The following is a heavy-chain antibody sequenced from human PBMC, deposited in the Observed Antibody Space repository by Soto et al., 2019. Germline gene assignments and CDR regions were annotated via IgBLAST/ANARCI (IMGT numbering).Heavy chain of an antibody. J-gene: IGHJ5*02. CDR2: INWDDER. Sequence: QITLKESGPPLVKPTQTVTLTCDFSGFSLTTSGVGVGWIRQPPGKDLEWLALINWDDERRYSPSLKSRLTIPKDTSKNQVVLTMTNMAPVDTATYYCAHKGRMDWFDPWGQGTLVTVSS. V-gene: IGHV2-5*02. D-gene: IGHD2-8*01. CDR3: AHKGRMDWFDP. CDR1: GFSLTTSGVG.